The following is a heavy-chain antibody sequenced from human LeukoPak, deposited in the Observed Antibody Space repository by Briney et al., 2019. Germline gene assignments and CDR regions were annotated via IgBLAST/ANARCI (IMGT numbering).Heavy chain of an antibody. J-gene: IGHJ4*02. D-gene: IGHD2-21*02. CDR2: IYPGDYDT. V-gene: IGHV5-51*01. CDR3: ARSLKNCGGDCSLGY. Sequence: PGESLKISCKGSGYTFTSYWIAWVRQMPGKGLEWMGIIYPGDYDTRYSPSFQGQVTISADKSISTAYLQWSSLKASDSAMNYCARSLKNCGGDCSLGYWGQGTLVTVSS. CDR1: GYTFTSYW.